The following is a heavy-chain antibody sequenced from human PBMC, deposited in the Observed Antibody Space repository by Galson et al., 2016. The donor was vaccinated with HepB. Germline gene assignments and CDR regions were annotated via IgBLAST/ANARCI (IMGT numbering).Heavy chain of an antibody. D-gene: IGHD3-10*01. J-gene: IGHJ6*02. V-gene: IGHV3-30*18. CDR2: VSDDGTNK. Sequence: SLRLSCAASGFSLSNYGMHWVRQAPGKGLEWVAVVSDDGTNKYYADSVKGRFTISRDKSKNTLYLQMNSLRAEDTAVYYCAKDLWADYDGSGRDTQKYGMDVWGQGTTVIVSS. CDR3: AKDLWADYDGSGRDTQKYGMDV. CDR1: GFSLSNYG.